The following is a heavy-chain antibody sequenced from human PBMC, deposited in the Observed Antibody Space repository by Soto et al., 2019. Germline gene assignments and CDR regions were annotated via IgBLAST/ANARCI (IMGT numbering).Heavy chain of an antibody. Sequence: SETLSLTCTVSGDPIRGGDYYWSWIRQYPGKGLEWIGYIYYSGSAYYNPFLKSRLTISVDTSKNQFSLKLNSVTAADTAVYYCARGAWSGYYSPPSSNWFGPWGQGTLVTVSS. CDR1: GDPIRGGDYY. D-gene: IGHD3-3*01. V-gene: IGHV4-31*03. CDR3: ARGAWSGYYSPPSSNWFGP. CDR2: IYYSGSA. J-gene: IGHJ5*02.